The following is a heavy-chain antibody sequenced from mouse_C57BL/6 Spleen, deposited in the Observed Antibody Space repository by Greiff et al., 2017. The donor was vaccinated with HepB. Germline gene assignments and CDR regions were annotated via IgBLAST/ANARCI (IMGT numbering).Heavy chain of an antibody. CDR1: GFTFTDYY. J-gene: IGHJ1*03. CDR2: IRNKANGYTT. V-gene: IGHV7-3*01. CDR3: ARYTTVVARGYFDV. Sequence: DVHLVESGGGLVQPGGSLSLSCAASGFTFTDYYMSWVRQPPGKALEWLGFIRNKANGYTTEYSASVKGRFTISRDNSQSILYLQMNALRAEDSATYYCARYTTVVARGYFDVWGTGTTVTVSS. D-gene: IGHD1-1*01.